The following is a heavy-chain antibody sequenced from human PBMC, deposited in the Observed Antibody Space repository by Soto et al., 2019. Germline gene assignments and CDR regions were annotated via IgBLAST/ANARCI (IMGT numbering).Heavy chain of an antibody. CDR3: ARHVGGIAARLYYFHY. CDR2: IYYSGST. Sequence: QVQLQESGPGLVKPSETLSLTCTVSGGSISSYYWSWIRQPPGKGLEWIGYIYYSGSTNYNPPLKSRVTISVDTSKNLFSLKLSSVTAADTAVYYCARHVGGIAARLYYFHYWGQGTLVTVSS. D-gene: IGHD6-6*01. CDR1: GGSISSYY. V-gene: IGHV4-59*08. J-gene: IGHJ4*02.